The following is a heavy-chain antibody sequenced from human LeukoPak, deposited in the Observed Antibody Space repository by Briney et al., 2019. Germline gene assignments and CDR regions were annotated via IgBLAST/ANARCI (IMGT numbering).Heavy chain of an antibody. J-gene: IGHJ4*02. CDR3: ARDHITMVRGVSWRGWGEYYFDY. Sequence: ASVKVSCKASGYTFTGYYMHWVRQAPGQGLEWMGWINPNSGGTNYAQKFQGRVTITADESTSTAYMELSSLRSEDTAVYYCARDHITMVRGVSWRGWGEYYFDYWGQGTLVTVSS. D-gene: IGHD3-10*01. V-gene: IGHV1-2*02. CDR1: GYTFTGYY. CDR2: INPNSGGT.